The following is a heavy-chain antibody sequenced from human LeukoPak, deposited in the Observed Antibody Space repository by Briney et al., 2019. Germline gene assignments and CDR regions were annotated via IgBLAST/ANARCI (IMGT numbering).Heavy chain of an antibody. D-gene: IGHD6-19*01. J-gene: IGHJ4*02. CDR3: AKEITRPNRAVAGLNY. V-gene: IGHV3-30*18. Sequence: GGSLRLSCAASGFTFNAYGMHWVRQAPGKGLEWVAIISYDGTNKYYADSVKGRFTISRDNSKNTLYLQMNSLRAEDTAVYYCAKEITRPNRAVAGLNYWGQGTLVTVSS. CDR2: ISYDGTNK. CDR1: GFTFNAYG.